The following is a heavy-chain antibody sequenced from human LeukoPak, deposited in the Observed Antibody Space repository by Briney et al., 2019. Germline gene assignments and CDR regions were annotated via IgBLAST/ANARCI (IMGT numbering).Heavy chain of an antibody. CDR3: AKDSDTDLGLFDY. V-gene: IGHV3-30*18. Sequence: PGRSLRLSCAASGFTFSSYGMHWVRQAPGKGLEWVAVISYDGSNKYYADSVKGRFTISRDNSKNTLYLQMNSLRAEDTAVYYCAKDSDTDLGLFDYWGQGTLVTVSS. D-gene: IGHD7-27*01. J-gene: IGHJ4*02. CDR2: ISYDGSNK. CDR1: GFTFSSYG.